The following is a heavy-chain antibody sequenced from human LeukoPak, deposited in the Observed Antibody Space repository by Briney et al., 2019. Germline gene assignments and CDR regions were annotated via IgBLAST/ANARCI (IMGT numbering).Heavy chain of an antibody. Sequence: PSETLSLTCTVSGGSISSSSYYWGWIRQPPGKGLEWIGSIYYSGSTYYNPSLKSRVTISVDTSKNQFSLKLSSVTAAHTAVYYCARRSGDSGGAFDIWGQGTMVTVSS. V-gene: IGHV4-39*01. CDR1: GGSISSSSYY. CDR2: IYYSGST. CDR3: ARRSGDSGGAFDI. J-gene: IGHJ3*02. D-gene: IGHD2-15*01.